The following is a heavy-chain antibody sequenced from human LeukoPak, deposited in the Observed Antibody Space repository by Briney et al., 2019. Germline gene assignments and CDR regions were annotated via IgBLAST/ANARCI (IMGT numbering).Heavy chain of an antibody. V-gene: IGHV4-4*07. CDR3: ARGWINLDY. D-gene: IGHD5-12*01. CDR2: IHTSGST. J-gene: IGHJ4*01. Sequence: SETLSLTPTVSGGSISSYYWSSIRQPAGKGLELIGRIHTSGSTNYNPSLKSRATMSVDTSKNQFSLNLSSVTAADTAVYYCARGWINLDYWGHGTLVTVSS. CDR1: GGSISSYY.